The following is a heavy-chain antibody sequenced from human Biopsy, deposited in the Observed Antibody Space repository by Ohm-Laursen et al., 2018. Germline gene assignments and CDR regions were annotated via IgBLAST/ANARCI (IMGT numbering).Heavy chain of an antibody. CDR1: GFTFSTYV. CDR3: AKDRHIVVVTYRQIGAFDI. CDR2: ITGSGRTT. D-gene: IGHD2-21*02. V-gene: IGHV3-23*01. J-gene: IGHJ3*02. Sequence: SLRLSCAASGFTFSTYVMTWVRQAPGKGLEWVSGITGSGRTTYYADSVKGRFTISRDNSKNTVYLQMNGLRAEDTAVYFCAKDRHIVVVTYRQIGAFDIWGQGTMVTVSP.